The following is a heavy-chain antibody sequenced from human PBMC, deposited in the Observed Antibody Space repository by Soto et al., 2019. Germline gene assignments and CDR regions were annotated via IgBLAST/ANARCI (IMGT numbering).Heavy chain of an antibody. D-gene: IGHD3-3*01. V-gene: IGHV3-7*01. J-gene: IGHJ4*02. CDR1: GFTFSSYW. CDR2: IKQDGSEK. Sequence: GGSLRLSCAASGFTFSSYWMSWVRQAPGKGLEWVANIKQDGSEKYYVDSVKGRFTISRDNAKNSLYLQMNSLRAEDTAVYYCARGLSGITIFGVVIITEPYYFDYWGQGTLVTVSS. CDR3: ARGLSGITIFGVVIITEPYYFDY.